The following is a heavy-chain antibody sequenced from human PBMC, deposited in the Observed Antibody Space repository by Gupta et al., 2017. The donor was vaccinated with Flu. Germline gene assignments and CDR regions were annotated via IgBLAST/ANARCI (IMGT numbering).Heavy chain of an antibody. Sequence: AMHWVRQGPGKGLEWVAGITWNSGSVVYADSVQGRFTISRDNAKNSLYLQMNTLRTEDTALYYCARDITAGGIFYYHALDVWGQGTTVTVSS. CDR2: ITWNSGSV. J-gene: IGHJ6*02. D-gene: IGHD2-21*01. CDR1: A. V-gene: IGHV3-9*01. CDR3: ARDITAGGIFYYHALDV.